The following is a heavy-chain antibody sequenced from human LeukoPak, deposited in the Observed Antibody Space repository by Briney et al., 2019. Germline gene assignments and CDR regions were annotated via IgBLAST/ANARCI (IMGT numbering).Heavy chain of an antibody. Sequence: GGSLRLSCAASGFTVSSNYMSWVRQAPGKGLEWVSVIYSGGSTYYADSVKGRFTISRDNSKNTLYLQMNSLRAEDTAVYYCTRDLVGATSDFWGQGTLVTVSS. CDR3: TRDLVGATSDF. V-gene: IGHV3-53*01. CDR2: IYSGGST. D-gene: IGHD1-26*01. CDR1: GFTVSSNY. J-gene: IGHJ4*02.